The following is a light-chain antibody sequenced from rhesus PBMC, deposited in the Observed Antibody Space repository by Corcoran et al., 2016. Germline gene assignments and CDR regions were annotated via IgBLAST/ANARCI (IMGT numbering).Light chain of an antibody. CDR1: QGISSY. CDR3: QQYKSLPFT. V-gene: IGKV1-32*01. CDR2: YGK. Sequence: DIQMIQSPSSLSASVGDRVTITCRASQGISSYLKWFQQKPGKAPRLLFYYGKRFETGVPARFSGSGSGTGFTLTLSSLQPEDFATYYYQQYKSLPFTFGPGTKLDIK. J-gene: IGKJ3*01.